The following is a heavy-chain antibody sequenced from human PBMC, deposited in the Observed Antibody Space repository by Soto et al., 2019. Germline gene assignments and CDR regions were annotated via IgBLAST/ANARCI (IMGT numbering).Heavy chain of an antibody. CDR2: IYTGGST. CDR1: GGSISSYY. J-gene: IGHJ6*02. V-gene: IGHV4-4*07. D-gene: IGHD3-22*01. CDR3: ARDRSGYYVFTLWGGGYYSMHG. Sequence: QVQLQESGPGLVKPSVTLSLTCTVSGGSISSYYWSWIRQPAGKGLEWIGRIYTGGSTNYNPSLKSRVTISVDTSKKQGALTLSSVTASDTDVYYCARDRSGYYVFTLWGGGYYSMHGRGQGTTVTVSS.